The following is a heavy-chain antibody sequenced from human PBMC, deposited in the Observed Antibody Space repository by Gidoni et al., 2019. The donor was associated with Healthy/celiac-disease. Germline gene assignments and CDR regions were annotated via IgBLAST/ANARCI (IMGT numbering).Heavy chain of an antibody. J-gene: IGHJ5*02. D-gene: IGHD3-22*01. CDR1: GFTFSSYA. V-gene: IGHV3-23*01. CDR2: ISGSGVST. Sequence: EVQLLASGGGLVQPGGSLRLSCAASGFTFSSYAMSWVRQAPGKGLEGVSAISGSGVSTYYADSVKGRFTISRDNSKNTLYLQMNSLRAEDTAVYYCAKDSSGYYGWFDPWGQGTLVTVSS. CDR3: AKDSSGYYGWFDP.